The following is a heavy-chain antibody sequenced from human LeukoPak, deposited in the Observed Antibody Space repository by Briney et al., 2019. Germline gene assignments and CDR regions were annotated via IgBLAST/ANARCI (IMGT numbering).Heavy chain of an antibody. Sequence: GGSLRLSCAASGFTFSSYSMNWVRQAPGKGLEWVSSISSSSSYIYYADSVKGRFTISRDNAKNSLYLQMNSLRAEDTAVYYCARSRSGYDFWSGYYAPSYYYYYYMDVWGKGTTVTVSS. CDR3: ARSRSGYDFWSGYYAPSYYYYYYMDV. CDR2: ISSSSSYI. V-gene: IGHV3-21*01. D-gene: IGHD3-3*01. CDR1: GFTFSSYS. J-gene: IGHJ6*03.